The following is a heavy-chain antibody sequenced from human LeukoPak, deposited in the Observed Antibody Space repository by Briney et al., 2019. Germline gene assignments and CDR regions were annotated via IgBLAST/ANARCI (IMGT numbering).Heavy chain of an antibody. CDR3: ARPRKGAAQNWFDP. V-gene: IGHV1-2*02. D-gene: IGHD6-6*01. CDR1: GYTFTGYY. J-gene: IGHJ5*02. CDR2: INPNSGGT. Sequence: GASVKVSCKASGYTFTGYYMHWVRQAPGQGLEWMGWINPNSGGTNYAQKFQGRVTMTRDTSISTAYMELSRLRSDDTAVYYCARPRKGAAQNWFDPWGQGTLVTVSS.